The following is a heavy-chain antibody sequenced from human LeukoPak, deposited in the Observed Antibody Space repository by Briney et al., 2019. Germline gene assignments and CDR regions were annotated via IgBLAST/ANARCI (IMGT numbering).Heavy chain of an antibody. CDR2: MNPNSGNT. CDR3: ARASDSSGFRDAFDI. V-gene: IGHV1-8*01. CDR1: GYTFTSYD. D-gene: IGHD3-22*01. J-gene: IGHJ3*02. Sequence: GASVKVSCKASGYTFTSYDINWVRQAAGQGLEWMGWMNPNSGNTGYAQKFQGRVAMTRNTSISTAYMELSSLRSEDTAVYYCARASDSSGFRDAFDIWGQGTMVTVSS.